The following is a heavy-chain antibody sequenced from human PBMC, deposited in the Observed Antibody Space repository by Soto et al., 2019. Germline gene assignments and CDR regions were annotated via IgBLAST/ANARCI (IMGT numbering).Heavy chain of an antibody. D-gene: IGHD3-3*01. CDR1: GFTFSSYA. V-gene: IGHV3-23*01. Sequence: EVQLLESGGGLVQPGGSLRLSCAASGFTFSSYAMSCVRQAPGEGLERVSAISGSGGRTYYADSVKGRFTISRDNSKNTLYLQMNSLRAEDTAVYYCATAIGDFWSGYPNPRFDYWGQGTLVTVSS. CDR3: ATAIGDFWSGYPNPRFDY. J-gene: IGHJ4*02. CDR2: ISGSGGRT.